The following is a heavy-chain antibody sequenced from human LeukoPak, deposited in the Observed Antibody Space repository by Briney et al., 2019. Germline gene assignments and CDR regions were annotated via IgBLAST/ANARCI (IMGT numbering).Heavy chain of an antibody. D-gene: IGHD6-13*01. CDR1: GYTFTSYY. CDR3: ARVSVGSSWPRAAEYFQH. Sequence: GASVKVSCKASGYTFTSYYMHWVRQAPGQGLEWMGIINPSGGSTSYAQKFQGRVTMTRDTSTSTVYMGLSSLRSEDTAVYYCARVSVGSSWPRAAEYFQHWGQGTLVTVSS. V-gene: IGHV1-46*01. J-gene: IGHJ1*01. CDR2: INPSGGST.